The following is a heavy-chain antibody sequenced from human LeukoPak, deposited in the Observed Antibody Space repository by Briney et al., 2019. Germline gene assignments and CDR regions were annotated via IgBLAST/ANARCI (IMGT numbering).Heavy chain of an antibody. V-gene: IGHV1-69*13. D-gene: IGHD3/OR15-3a*01. J-gene: IGHJ4*02. Sequence: SVKVTCKSSGGTFSSYAISWVRQAPGQGLEWMGGIIPIFGTANYAQKFQGRVTITADESTSTAYMGLSSLRSEDTAVYYCACRTGEFDYWGQGTLVTVSS. CDR2: IIPIFGTA. CDR3: ACRTGEFDY. CDR1: GGTFSSYA.